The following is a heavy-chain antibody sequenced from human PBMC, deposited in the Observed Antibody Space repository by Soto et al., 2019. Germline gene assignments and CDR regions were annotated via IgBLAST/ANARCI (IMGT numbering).Heavy chain of an antibody. CDR2: IIPIFGTA. V-gene: IGHV1-69*01. CDR3: ARTYYYDSSGYSGLEGLFDY. CDR1: GGTFSSYA. J-gene: IGHJ4*02. D-gene: IGHD3-22*01. Sequence: VQLVQSGAEVKKPGSSVKVSCKASGGTFSSYAISWVRQAPGQGLEWMGGIIPIFGTANYAQKFQGRVTITADESTSTAYMELNSQRSEDTAVYYCARTYYYDSSGYSGLEGLFDYWGQGTLVTVSS.